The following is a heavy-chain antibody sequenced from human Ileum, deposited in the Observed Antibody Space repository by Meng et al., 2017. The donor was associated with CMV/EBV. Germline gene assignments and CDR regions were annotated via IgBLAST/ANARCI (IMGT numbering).Heavy chain of an antibody. J-gene: IGHJ6*02. CDR1: GFAVNSDY. V-gene: IGHV3-53*01. CDR3: AKDTAGAGMDV. CDR2: INSGGST. D-gene: IGHD4-17*01. Sequence: WGSLRLSCAVSGFAVNSDYMTWVRQAPGKGLEWISIINSGGSTAYLESVKGRFTISRDTSENIVYLQMNSLRAEDTAVYYCAKDTAGAGMDVWGQGTTVTVAS.